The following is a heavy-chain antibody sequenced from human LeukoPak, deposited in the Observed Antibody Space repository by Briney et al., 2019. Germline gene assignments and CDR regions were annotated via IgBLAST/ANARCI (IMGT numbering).Heavy chain of an antibody. CDR2: ISSSSSTI. Sequence: QSGGSLRLSCVAFELTFSNYAMSWVRQAPGKGLEWVSYISSSSSTIYYADSVKGRFTISRDNAKNSLYLQMNSLRAEDTAVYYCAREKGSYSNPWYFDYWGQGTLVTVSS. CDR1: ELTFSNYA. D-gene: IGHD4-11*01. V-gene: IGHV3-48*01. CDR3: AREKGSYSNPWYFDY. J-gene: IGHJ4*02.